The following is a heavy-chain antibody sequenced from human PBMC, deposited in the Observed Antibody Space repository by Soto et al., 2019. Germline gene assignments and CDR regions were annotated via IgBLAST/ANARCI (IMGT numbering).Heavy chain of an antibody. J-gene: IGHJ6*03. CDR2: IKSKTDGGTT. CDR1: GFTFSNAW. Sequence: GGSLRLSCAASGFTFSNAWMSWVRQAPGKGLEWVGRIKSKTDGGTTDYAAPVKGRFTISRDDSKNTLYLQMNSLKTEDTAVYYCTTATANYYYYYMDVWGKGTTVTVSS. CDR3: TTATANYYYYYMDV. V-gene: IGHV3-15*01.